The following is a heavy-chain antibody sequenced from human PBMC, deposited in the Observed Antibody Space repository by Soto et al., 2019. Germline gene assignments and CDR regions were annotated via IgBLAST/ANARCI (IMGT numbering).Heavy chain of an antibody. V-gene: IGHV4-59*01. D-gene: IGHD3-3*01. CDR1: GGSISSYY. Sequence: QVQLQESGPGLVKPSETLSLTCTVSGGSISSYYWTWIRQSPGKGLEYIGYIYYSGNTYYNPSLRGRITISVDTSKKQFSLNLSSVTAADTAVYYCASFPVTNNSWGQGILVTVSS. CDR2: IYYSGNT. CDR3: ASFPVTNNS. J-gene: IGHJ4*02.